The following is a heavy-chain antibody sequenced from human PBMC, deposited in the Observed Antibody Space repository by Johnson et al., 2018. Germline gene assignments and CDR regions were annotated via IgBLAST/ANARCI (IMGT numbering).Heavy chain of an antibody. CDR1: GFTFTNAW. V-gene: IGHV3-15*01. CDR3: STDSLVANF. J-gene: IGHJ4*02. Sequence: VQLQESGGGLVKPGGSLRLSCVVSGFTFTNAWMSWVRQAPGKGLEWVGRIKNKVNGETTDYATSVRGRFIISRDDSKNTQYLQMNSLKTEDTAVYYCSTDSLVANFWGQGTLVTDSS. CDR2: IKNKVNGETT.